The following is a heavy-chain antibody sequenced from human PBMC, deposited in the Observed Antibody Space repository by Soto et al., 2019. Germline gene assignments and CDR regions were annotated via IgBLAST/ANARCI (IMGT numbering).Heavy chain of an antibody. CDR2: IYYTGST. CDR1: GDSISSGGYY. CDR3: ARDEAPSGVFGLGY. V-gene: IGHV4-31*03. J-gene: IGHJ4*02. Sequence: QVQLQESGPGLVKPSQTLSLTCTVSGDSISSGGYYWSWIRQHPGKGLEWIGYIYYTGSTYYNPSLKSRVTMSVDTSNNQFSLNLNSVTAADTAVYYCARDEAPSGVFGLGYWGQGTLVTVSS. D-gene: IGHD1-26*01.